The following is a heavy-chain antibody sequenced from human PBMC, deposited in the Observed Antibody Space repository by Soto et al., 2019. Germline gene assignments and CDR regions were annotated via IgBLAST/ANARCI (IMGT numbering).Heavy chain of an antibody. V-gene: IGHV3-48*02. D-gene: IGHD1-26*01. CDR3: VRGGGVGTTWGYY. Sequence: EVQVVASGGGLVQPGGSLRXSCEGFGXTFXXXGMIWVRQAPGKGLECVSYISSDETIVNYADSVKGRFTISRDSAKNSLFLQMNSLRDEDTAVYYCVRGGGVGTTWGYYWGQGAQVTVSS. CDR1: GXTFXXXG. J-gene: IGHJ4*02. CDR2: ISSDETIV.